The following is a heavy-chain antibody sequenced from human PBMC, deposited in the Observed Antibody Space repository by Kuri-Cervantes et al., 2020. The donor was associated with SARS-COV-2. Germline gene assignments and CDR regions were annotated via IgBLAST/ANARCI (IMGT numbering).Heavy chain of an antibody. CDR1: GGSISSYY. Sequence: ESLKISCTVSGGSISSYYWSWIRQPPGKGLEWSGYIYYSGSTNYNPSLKSRVTISVDTSKNQFSLKLSSVTAADTAVYYCARDNYDFWSGASLPGYWGQGTLVTVSS. CDR2: IYYSGST. V-gene: IGHV4-59*12. J-gene: IGHJ4*02. D-gene: IGHD3-3*01. CDR3: ARDNYDFWSGASLPGY.